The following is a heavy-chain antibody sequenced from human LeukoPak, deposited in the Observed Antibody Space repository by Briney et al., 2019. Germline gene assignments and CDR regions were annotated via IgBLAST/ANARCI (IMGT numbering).Heavy chain of an antibody. Sequence: PGGSLRLSCAASGFTFSDYYMSWIRQAPGKGLEWVSYISSSGSTIYYADSVKGRFTISRDNAKNSPYLQMNSLRAEDTALYYCAKDGELLWFGELSNWFDPWGQGTLVTVSS. CDR2: ISSSGSTI. CDR3: AKDGELLWFGELSNWFDP. CDR1: GFTFSDYY. D-gene: IGHD3-10*01. V-gene: IGHV3-11*01. J-gene: IGHJ5*02.